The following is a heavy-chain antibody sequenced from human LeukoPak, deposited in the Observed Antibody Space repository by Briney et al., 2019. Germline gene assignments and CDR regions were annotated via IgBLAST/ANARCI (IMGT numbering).Heavy chain of an antibody. Sequence: PGGSLRLSCAASGFTFSSYWMNWARQVPGKGLEWVASINHNGNVNHYVDSVKGRFTISRDNAKNSLYLQMSNLRAEDTAVYFCARGGGLDVWGQGATVTVSS. V-gene: IGHV3-7*03. J-gene: IGHJ6*02. D-gene: IGHD3-16*01. CDR3: ARGGGLDV. CDR1: GFTFSSYW. CDR2: INHNGNVN.